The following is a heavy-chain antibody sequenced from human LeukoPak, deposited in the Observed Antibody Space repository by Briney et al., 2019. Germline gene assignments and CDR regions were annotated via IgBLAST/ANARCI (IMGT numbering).Heavy chain of an antibody. Sequence: PGGSLRLSCAASGFTFSNYGFIWVRQAPGKGLEWVSSMTTIDPRIYYADSVRGRFTISRDNAKNSLYLQMNILRAEDTAVFYCLSGSGHCGQGTLVTVSS. D-gene: IGHD3-10*01. V-gene: IGHV3-21*06. J-gene: IGHJ4*02. CDR2: MTTIDPRI. CDR3: LSGSGH. CDR1: GFTFSNYG.